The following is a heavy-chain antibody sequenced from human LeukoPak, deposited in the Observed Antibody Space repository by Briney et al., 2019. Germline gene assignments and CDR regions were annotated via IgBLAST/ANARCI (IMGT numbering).Heavy chain of an antibody. CDR2: ISAYNGNT. CDR1: GYTFTSYG. V-gene: IGHV1-18*01. Sequence: GASVKVSCKASGYTFTSYGISWVRQAPGQGLEWMGWISAYNGNTNYAQKLQGRVTMTTDTSTSTAYMELRSLRSDDTAVYYCASSSGYYKRDAFDIWGQGTMVTVSS. J-gene: IGHJ3*02. CDR3: ASSSGYYKRDAFDI. D-gene: IGHD3-22*01.